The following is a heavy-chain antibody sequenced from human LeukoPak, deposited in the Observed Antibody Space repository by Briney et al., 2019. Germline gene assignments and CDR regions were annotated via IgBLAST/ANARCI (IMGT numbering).Heavy chain of an antibody. CDR2: ISGSGGST. D-gene: IGHD3-22*01. CDR3: AKDEPTMMGY. CDR1: GYTFTSYA. V-gene: IGHV3-23*01. J-gene: IGHJ4*02. Sequence: ASVKVSCKASGYTFTSYAMSWVRQAPGKGLEWVSAISGSGGSTYYADSVKGRFTISRDNSKNTLYLQMNSLRAEDTAVYYCAKDEPTMMGYWGQGTLVTVSS.